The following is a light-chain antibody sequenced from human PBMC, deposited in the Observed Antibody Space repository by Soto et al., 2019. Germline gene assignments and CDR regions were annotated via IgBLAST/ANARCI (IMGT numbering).Light chain of an antibody. V-gene: IGKV1-27*01. CDR1: QDISNY. CDR3: QKDNSAPRT. J-gene: IGKJ4*01. CDR2: AAS. Sequence: DIQMTQAPSSLSASVGDRVTITCRASQDISNYLAWYQQKPGKVPKLLIYAASTLQSGVPSRFSGSGSGTDFTLTISSLQTEDVATYYCQKDNSAPRTFGGGTKVEIK.